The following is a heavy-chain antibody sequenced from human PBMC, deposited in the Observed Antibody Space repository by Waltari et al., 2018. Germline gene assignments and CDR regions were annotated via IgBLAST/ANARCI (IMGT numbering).Heavy chain of an antibody. J-gene: IGHJ4*02. Sequence: EVQLVESGGGLVQPGRSLRLSCAASGFTFDDYAMHWVRQAPGKGLEWVSGISWNSGSIGYVDSVKGRFTISRDNAKNSLYLQMNSLRAEDTALYYCAKDKIENYFDYWGQGTLVTVSS. CDR2: ISWNSGSI. V-gene: IGHV3-9*01. CDR1: GFTFDDYA. CDR3: AKDKIENYFDY.